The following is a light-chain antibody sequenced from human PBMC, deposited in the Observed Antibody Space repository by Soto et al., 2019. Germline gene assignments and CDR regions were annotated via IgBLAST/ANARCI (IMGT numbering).Light chain of an antibody. V-gene: IGKV3-20*01. J-gene: IGKJ2*01. Sequence: EIVLTQSPGTLSLSPGERATLSCRASQSVSSSFLAWYRHKPGQAPRLLIYGASPRAPGIPDRFSGSGSGTDFTLTISRLEREDFAVYYCQRYGNSYTFGQGTKLEIK. CDR2: GAS. CDR3: QRYGNSYT. CDR1: QSVSSSF.